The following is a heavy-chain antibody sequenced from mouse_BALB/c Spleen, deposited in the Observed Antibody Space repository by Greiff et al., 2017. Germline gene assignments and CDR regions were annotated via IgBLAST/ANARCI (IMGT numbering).Heavy chain of an antibody. CDR2: IYPGDGDT. CDR1: GYAFSSSW. J-gene: IGHJ4*01. Sequence: QVQLQQSGPELVKPGASVKISCKASGYAFSSSWMNWVKQRPGQGLEWIGRIYPGDGDTNYNGKFKGKATLTADKSSSTAYMQLSSLTSVDSAVYFCEGGDMDYWGQGTSVTVSS. V-gene: IGHV1-82*01. CDR3: EGGDMDY.